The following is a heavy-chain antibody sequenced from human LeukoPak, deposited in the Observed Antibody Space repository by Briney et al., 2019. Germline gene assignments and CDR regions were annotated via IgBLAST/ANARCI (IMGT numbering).Heavy chain of an antibody. J-gene: IGHJ6*02. Sequence: AEGSLRLSCAASGFTFSDYYMSWIRQAPGKGLEWVSYISSSGSTIYYADSVKGRFTISRDNAKNSLYLQMNSLRAEDTAVYYCARGRESSSWYSGEYYYYGMDVWGQGTTVTVSS. V-gene: IGHV3-11*01. CDR3: ARGRESSSWYSGEYYYYGMDV. CDR2: ISSSGSTI. CDR1: GFTFSDYY. D-gene: IGHD6-13*01.